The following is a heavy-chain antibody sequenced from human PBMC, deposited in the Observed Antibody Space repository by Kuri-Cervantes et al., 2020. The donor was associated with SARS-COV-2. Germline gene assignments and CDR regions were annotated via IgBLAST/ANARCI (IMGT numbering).Heavy chain of an antibody. CDR2: INSDGSST. J-gene: IGHJ3*02. D-gene: IGHD2-2*02. CDR3: ARAPAAIIDGLTADAFDI. Sequence: AGSLRLSCAASGFTFSSYWMHWVRQAPGKGLVWVSRINSDGSSTSYADSVKGRFTISRDNAKNTLYLQMNSLRAEDTAVYYCARAPAAIIDGLTADAFDIWGHGTMVTVSS. V-gene: IGHV3-74*01. CDR1: GFTFSSYW.